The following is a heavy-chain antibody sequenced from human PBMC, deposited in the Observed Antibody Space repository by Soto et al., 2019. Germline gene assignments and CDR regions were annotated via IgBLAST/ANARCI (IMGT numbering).Heavy chain of an antibody. V-gene: IGHV1-69*11. CDR1: GGTFSSSG. CDR2: IVPSLDTT. CDR3: ARWPQPRYTADPYAVDV. J-gene: IGHJ6*02. D-gene: IGHD3-16*02. Sequence: QVHLVQSGTEVKKPGSSVKVSCKASGGTFSSSGFSWVRQAPGQGLEWMGMIVPSLDTTNYAQKFQARVTMTADEVTSAGYMELRGLRSEGTAVYYCARWPQPRYTADPYAVDVWGQGTRVIVSS.